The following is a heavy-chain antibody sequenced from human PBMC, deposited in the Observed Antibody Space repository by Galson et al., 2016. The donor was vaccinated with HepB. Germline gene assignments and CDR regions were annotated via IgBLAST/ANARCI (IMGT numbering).Heavy chain of an antibody. CDR1: GGSVISDNYF. Sequence: ETLSLTCTVSGGSVISDNYFWSWIRQPPGKGLEWIGFIQYSGNTNCNASLRSRVTISIDTSKNQFALKLGSVTAADTAIYYCARDQHGNYLAYWGLGALVAVSS. CDR3: ARDQHGNYLAY. D-gene: IGHD1-26*01. J-gene: IGHJ4*02. V-gene: IGHV4-61*01. CDR2: IQYSGNT.